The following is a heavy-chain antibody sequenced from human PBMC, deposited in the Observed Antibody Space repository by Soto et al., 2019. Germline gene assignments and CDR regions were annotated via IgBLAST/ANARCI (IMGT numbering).Heavy chain of an antibody. J-gene: IGHJ6*03. Sequence: PGGSLRLSCAASGFTFSSYAMSWVRQAPGKGLEWVSAISGSGGSTYYADSVKGRFTISRDNSKNTLYLQMNSLRAEDTAVYYCAKDSGVVPAASMGGENYYYYYYMDVWGKGTTVTVSS. V-gene: IGHV3-23*01. CDR3: AKDSGVVPAASMGGENYYYYYYMDV. CDR2: ISGSGGST. CDR1: GFTFSSYA. D-gene: IGHD2-2*01.